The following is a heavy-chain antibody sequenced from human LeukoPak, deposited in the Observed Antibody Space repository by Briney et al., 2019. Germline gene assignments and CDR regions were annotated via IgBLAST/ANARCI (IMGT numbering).Heavy chain of an antibody. CDR2: ISAYNGNT. D-gene: IGHD2-2*01. CDR3: ARIGYCSSTSCYHLDY. Sequence: ASVKVSCKASGYTFTSYGISWVRQAPGQGLEWMGWISAYNGNTNYAQKLQGRVTMTTDTSTSTAYMELRSLRSDDTAVYYCARIGYCSSTSCYHLDYWGRGTLVTVSS. V-gene: IGHV1-18*01. J-gene: IGHJ4*02. CDR1: GYTFTSYG.